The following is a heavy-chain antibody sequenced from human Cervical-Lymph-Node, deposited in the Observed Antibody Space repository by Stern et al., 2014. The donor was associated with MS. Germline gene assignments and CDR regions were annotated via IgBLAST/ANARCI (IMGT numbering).Heavy chain of an antibody. D-gene: IGHD3-22*01. J-gene: IGHJ3*02. V-gene: IGHV4-31*03. CDR1: GGSISSGGYY. CDR2: LYFSGST. CDR3: ARDNPYYYDSSGYPIFDI. Sequence: VQLVESGPGLVKPSQTLSLTCTVSGGSISSGGYYWSRIRPHPGKGLEWIGYLYFSGSTSYNPSLNIRSNLSVTKLKRQFSPKLSSVTAADTAVYYCARDNPYYYDSSGYPIFDIWGQGTMVTVSS.